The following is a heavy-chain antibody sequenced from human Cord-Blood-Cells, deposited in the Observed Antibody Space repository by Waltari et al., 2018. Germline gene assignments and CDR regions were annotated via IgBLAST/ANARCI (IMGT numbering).Heavy chain of an antibody. CDR3: ATDGYSSSSRGDY. Sequence: QVQLVQSGAEVKKPGASVKVSCKVSGYTLTELSMHWVRQAPGKGLGWMGGFDPEDGEKIYGQKFQGRGTMTEDTSTDTAYMELSSLRSEDTAVYYCATDGYSSSSRGDYWGQGTLVTVSS. V-gene: IGHV1-24*01. D-gene: IGHD6-6*01. J-gene: IGHJ4*02. CDR1: GYTLTELS. CDR2: FDPEDGEK.